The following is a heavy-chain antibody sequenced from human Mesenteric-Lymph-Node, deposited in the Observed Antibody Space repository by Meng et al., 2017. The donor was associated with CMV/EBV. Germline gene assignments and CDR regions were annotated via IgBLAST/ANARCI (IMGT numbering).Heavy chain of an antibody. J-gene: IGHJ3*02. D-gene: IGHD3-10*01. CDR2: INHSGST. CDR3: ARAGAYAFDI. CDR1: RDSITSSIYY. V-gene: IGHV4-39*07. Sequence: GSLRLSCTVSRDSITSSIYYWSWIRQPPGKGLEWIGEINHSGSTNYNTSLKSRVTISVDTSKNQFSLKLRSVTAADTAVYYCARAGAYAFDIWGQGTMVTVSS.